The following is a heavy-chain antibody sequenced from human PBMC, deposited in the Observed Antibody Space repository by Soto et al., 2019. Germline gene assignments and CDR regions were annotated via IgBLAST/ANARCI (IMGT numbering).Heavy chain of an antibody. CDR2: IYYSGST. J-gene: IGHJ4*02. D-gene: IGHD7-27*01. CDR3: ARDSRQTGEMGGYYFDY. CDR1: GGSISSGGYY. V-gene: IGHV4-31*03. Sequence: QVQLQESGPGLVKPSQTLSLTCTVSGGSISSGGYYWSWIRQHPGKGLEWIGYIYYSGSTYYNPSLKSRVTISVDTYKNQFSLKLSSVTAADTAVYYCARDSRQTGEMGGYYFDYWGQGTLVTVSS.